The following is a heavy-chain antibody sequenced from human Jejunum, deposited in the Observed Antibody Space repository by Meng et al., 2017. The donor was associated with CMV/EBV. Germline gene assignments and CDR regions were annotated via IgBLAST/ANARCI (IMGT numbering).Heavy chain of an antibody. D-gene: IGHD2-2*01. CDR2: IRSKTYSSAT. Sequence: LSDYTIQWVRQAPGKGLEWVGRIRSKTYSSATAFAASVKGRFIISRDDSKNTAYLQMNSLKTEDTAVYYCTRHSIVVVPAAGFDPWGQGTLVTVSS. V-gene: IGHV3-73*01. CDR3: TRHSIVVVPAAGFDP. J-gene: IGHJ5*02. CDR1: LSDYT.